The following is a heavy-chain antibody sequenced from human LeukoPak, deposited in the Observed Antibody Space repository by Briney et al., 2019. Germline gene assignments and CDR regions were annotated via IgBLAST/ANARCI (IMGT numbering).Heavy chain of an antibody. V-gene: IGHV4-34*01. CDR2: INHSGST. CDR3: ARTPFLFGVVILWFDP. D-gene: IGHD3-3*01. Sequence: PSETLSLTCAVYGGSFSGYYWSWIRQPPGKGLEWIGEINHSGSTNYNPSLKSRVTISVDTSKNQFSLKLSSVTAADTAVYYCARTPFLFGVVILWFDPWGQGTLVTVSS. CDR1: GGSFSGYY. J-gene: IGHJ5*02.